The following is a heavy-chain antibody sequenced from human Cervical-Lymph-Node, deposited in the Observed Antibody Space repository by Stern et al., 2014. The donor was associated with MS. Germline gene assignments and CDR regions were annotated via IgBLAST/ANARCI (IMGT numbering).Heavy chain of an antibody. CDR3: ASERYTYYDDQRPPGGFGP. J-gene: IGHJ5*02. D-gene: IGHD5-18*01. Sequence: QLVQSGPEVKKPGTSVQVSCKASGITFSHSAVQWLRQARGQRLEWIGWVVVLHGATNYAQSFQERVTITRDMSTSTVYMELRSLRSEDTAIYYCASERYTYYDDQRPPGGFGPWGQGTLVTVSS. CDR1: GITFSHSA. V-gene: IGHV1-58*01. CDR2: VVVLHGAT.